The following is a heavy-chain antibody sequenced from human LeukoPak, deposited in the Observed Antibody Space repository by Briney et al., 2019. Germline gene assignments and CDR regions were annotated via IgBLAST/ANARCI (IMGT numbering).Heavy chain of an antibody. V-gene: IGHV1-69*13. CDR1: GGTFSSYA. D-gene: IGHD7-27*01. Sequence: ASVKVSCKASGGTFSSYAISWVRQAPGQGLEGMGGISPIFGTANYAQKFQGRVTITADESTSTAYMELSRLRSDDTAVYYCARDLGDLGDYWGQGTLVTVSS. J-gene: IGHJ4*02. CDR3: ARDLGDLGDY. CDR2: ISPIFGTA.